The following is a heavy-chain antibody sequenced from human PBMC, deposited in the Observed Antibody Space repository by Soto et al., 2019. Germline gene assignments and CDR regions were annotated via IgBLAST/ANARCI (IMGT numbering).Heavy chain of an antibody. Sequence: NPGGSLRLSCAASGFTFSNAWMTWVRQAPGKGLEWIGRIKSKRDGATIDDAAPVKGRFTISRDDSTNTLYLQMNSLKIEDTAIYYCTRGAPSGTFYDYWGQGTLVTVSS. J-gene: IGHJ4*02. CDR1: GFTFSNAW. V-gene: IGHV3-15*01. D-gene: IGHD6-13*01. CDR3: TRGAPSGTFYDY. CDR2: IKSKRDGATI.